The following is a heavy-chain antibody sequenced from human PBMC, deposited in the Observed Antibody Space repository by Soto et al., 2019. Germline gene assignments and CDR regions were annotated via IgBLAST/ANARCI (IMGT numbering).Heavy chain of an antibody. V-gene: IGHV1-69*01. J-gene: IGHJ6*02. CDR3: ARVLYYGSGRYSPYGMDV. CDR2: VSPPFRTS. Sequence: QVQLVQSGAEVKKPGSSVKVSCKTSGVSFNNNGIGWVRQAPGHGLEWMGGVSPPFRTSNYARKFQRRISITADASTGTVNMELSSLTSEDTTQYYCARVLYYGSGRYSPYGMDVWGQGTTVTVSS. CDR1: GVSFNNNG. D-gene: IGHD3-10*01.